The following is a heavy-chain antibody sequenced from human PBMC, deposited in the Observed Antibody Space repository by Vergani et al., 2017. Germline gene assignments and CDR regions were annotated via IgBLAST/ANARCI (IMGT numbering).Heavy chain of an antibody. CDR2: IKQDGSEK. CDR1: GFTFSSYW. D-gene: IGHD5-12*01. V-gene: IGHV3-7*01. Sequence: EVQLVESGGGLVQPGGSLRLSCAASGFTFSSYWMSWVRQAPGKGLEWVANIKQDGSEKYYVDSVKGRFTISRDNAKNSLYLQMNSLRAEDTAVYYCARFGYSGYDWNAFDIWGQGTTVTVSS. J-gene: IGHJ3*02. CDR3: ARFGYSGYDWNAFDI.